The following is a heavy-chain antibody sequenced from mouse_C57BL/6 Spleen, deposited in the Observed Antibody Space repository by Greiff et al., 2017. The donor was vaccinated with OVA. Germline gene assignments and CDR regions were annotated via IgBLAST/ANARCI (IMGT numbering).Heavy chain of an antibody. J-gene: IGHJ1*03. D-gene: IGHD1-1*01. CDR2: IYPRTGST. Sequence: VHLVESGPELVKPGASVKLSCKASGYTFTSYDINWVKQRPGQGLEWIGWIYPRTGSTKYNEKFKGKATLTVDTSSSTAYMELQSLTSKDSAVYVSASHYYGSSYGYFDDWGKGTTVTVSS. CDR3: ASHYYGSSYGYFDD. V-gene: IGHV1-85*01. CDR1: GYTFTSYD.